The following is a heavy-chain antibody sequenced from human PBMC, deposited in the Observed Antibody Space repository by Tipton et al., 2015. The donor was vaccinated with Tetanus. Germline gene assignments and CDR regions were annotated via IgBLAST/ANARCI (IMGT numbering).Heavy chain of an antibody. J-gene: IGHJ4*02. CDR1: GYTFTSYD. CDR2: MNPNSGNT. D-gene: IGHD1-26*01. CDR3: ARARPRGGSYRGYYCGY. Sequence: QSGPEVKKPGASVKVSCKASGYTFTSYDINWVRQATGQGLEWMGWMNPNSGNTGYAQKFQGRVTMTRNTSISTAYMELSSLRSEDTAVYYCARARPRGGSYRGYYCGYWGQGTLVTVSS. V-gene: IGHV1-8*01.